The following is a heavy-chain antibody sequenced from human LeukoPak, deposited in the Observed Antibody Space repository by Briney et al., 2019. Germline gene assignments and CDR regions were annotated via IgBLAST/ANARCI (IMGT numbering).Heavy chain of an antibody. J-gene: IGHJ4*02. Sequence: GASVTVSCKASGGTFSSYAISWVRQAPGQGLEWMGRIIPIFGTANYAQKFQGRVTITTDESTSTAYMELSSLRSEDTAVYYCAVGSYYYDSSGYYPFDYWGQGTLVTVSS. CDR2: IIPIFGTA. D-gene: IGHD3-22*01. CDR3: AVGSYYYDSSGYYPFDY. CDR1: GGTFSSYA. V-gene: IGHV1-69*05.